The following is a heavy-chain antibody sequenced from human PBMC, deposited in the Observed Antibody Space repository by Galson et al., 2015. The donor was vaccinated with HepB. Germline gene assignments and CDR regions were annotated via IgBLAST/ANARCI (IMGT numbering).Heavy chain of an antibody. V-gene: IGHV1-8*01. D-gene: IGHD6-6*01. CDR1: GYRFTSYD. Sequence: SVKVSCKASGYRFTSYDINWVRQSTGQGLEWMGWTNPNGGGSGSVEKFQGRVTLTWDTSITTAYMELSSLTSDDTAVYYCARGDRVPGSSSPDYWGQGTLVTVSS. CDR3: ARGDRVPGSSSPDY. J-gene: IGHJ4*02. CDR2: TNPNGGGS.